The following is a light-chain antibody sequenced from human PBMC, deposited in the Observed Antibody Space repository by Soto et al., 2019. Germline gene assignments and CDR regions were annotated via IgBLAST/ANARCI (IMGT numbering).Light chain of an antibody. V-gene: IGKV3-11*01. CDR1: LSVFSY. CDR2: DAS. Sequence: EIVLTQSPATLSLSPGERATLSCRASLSVFSYLAWYQQKPGQAPRLLIYDASNRATGVRPRFSGSGSGTDFTLTISSLEPEDFGVYYCQQRSNWPRTFGQGTKVEIK. J-gene: IGKJ1*01. CDR3: QQRSNWPRT.